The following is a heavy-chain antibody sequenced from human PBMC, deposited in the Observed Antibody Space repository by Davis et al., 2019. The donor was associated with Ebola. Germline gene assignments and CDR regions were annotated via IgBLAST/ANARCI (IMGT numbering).Heavy chain of an antibody. CDR2: IWYDGSNK. CDR1: GFTFSSYG. J-gene: IGHJ4*02. D-gene: IGHD6-19*01. V-gene: IGHV3-33*01. CDR3: AREVKVAAVAGTWGY. Sequence: PGGSLRLSCAASGFTFSSYGMHWVRQAPGKGLEWVAVIWYDGSNKYYADSVKGRFTISRDNSKNTLYLQMNSLRAEDTAVYYCAREVKVAAVAGTWGYWGRGTLVTVSS.